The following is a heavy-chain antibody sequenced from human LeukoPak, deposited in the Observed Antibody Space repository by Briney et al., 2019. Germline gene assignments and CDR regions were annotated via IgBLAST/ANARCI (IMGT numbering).Heavy chain of an antibody. V-gene: IGHV4-34*01. CDR1: GGSFSGYY. CDR2: INHSGST. Sequence: PSETLSLTCAVYGGSFSGYYWSWIRQPPGKGLEWIGEINHSGSTNYNPSLKSRVTISVDTSKNQSSLKLSSVTAADTAVYYCARSGYSGYVYFDYWGQGTLVTVSS. CDR3: ARSGYSGYVYFDY. D-gene: IGHD5-12*01. J-gene: IGHJ4*02.